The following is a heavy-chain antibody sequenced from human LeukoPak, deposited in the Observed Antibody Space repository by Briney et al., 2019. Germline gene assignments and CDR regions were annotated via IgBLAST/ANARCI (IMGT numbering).Heavy chain of an antibody. CDR2: IYYSGST. CDR3: ATLRGYYYGSGDSDAFDI. CDR1: GGSISSSSYY. Sequence: PSETLSLTCTVSGGSISSSSYYWGWIRQPPGKGLEWIGSIYYSGSTYYNPSLKSRVTISVDTSKNQFSLKLSSVTAADTAAYYCATLRGYYYGSGDSDAFDIWGQGTMVTVSS. V-gene: IGHV4-39*01. J-gene: IGHJ3*02. D-gene: IGHD3-10*01.